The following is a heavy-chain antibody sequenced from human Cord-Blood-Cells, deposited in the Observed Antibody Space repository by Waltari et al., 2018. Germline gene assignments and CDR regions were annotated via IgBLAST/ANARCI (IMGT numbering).Heavy chain of an antibody. CDR3: ARRYSSGWYGY. V-gene: IGHV4-34*01. D-gene: IGHD6-19*01. CDR1: GGSFSGYY. J-gene: IGHJ4*02. CDR2: INHSGST. Sequence: QVQLQQWGAGLLKPSETLSLTCAIYGGSFSGYYWSWIRQPPGKGLEWIGEINHSGSTTSNPYLKSRVTISVDPAKNQFSLKLSSVTAADTAVYYCARRYSSGWYGYWGQGTLVTVSS.